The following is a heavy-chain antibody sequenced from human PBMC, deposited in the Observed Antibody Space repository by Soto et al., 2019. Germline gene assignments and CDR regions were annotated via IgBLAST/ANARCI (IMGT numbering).Heavy chain of an antibody. D-gene: IGHD3-10*01. V-gene: IGHV4-61*01. Sequence: SETLSFTCTVSGGSVSSGSYYWSWIRQPPGKGLEWIGYISYSGSTNYNPSLKSRVTISVDTSKNQFSLKLSSVTAADTAVYYCARAIREYYYGSGTYYIPVYFDYWGQGNLVTVSS. CDR2: ISYSGST. CDR3: ARAIREYYYGSGTYYIPVYFDY. CDR1: GGSVSSGSYY. J-gene: IGHJ4*02.